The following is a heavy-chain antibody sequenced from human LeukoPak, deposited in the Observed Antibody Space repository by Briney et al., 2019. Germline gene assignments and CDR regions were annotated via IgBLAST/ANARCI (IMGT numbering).Heavy chain of an antibody. J-gene: IGHJ6*02. D-gene: IGHD4-23*01. CDR1: GGTFSSYA. V-gene: IGHV1-69*13. CDR2: IIPIFGTA. CDR3: ARAMATVVKSYYYYGMDV. Sequence: SVKVSCKASGGTFSSYAFSWVRQAPGQGLEWMGGIIPIFGTANYAQKFQGRVTITADESTSTAYMELSSLRSEDTAVYYCARAMATVVKSYYYYGMDVWGQGTTVTVSS.